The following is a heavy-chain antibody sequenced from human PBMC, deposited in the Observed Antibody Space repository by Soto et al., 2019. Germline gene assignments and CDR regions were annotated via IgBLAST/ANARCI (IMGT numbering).Heavy chain of an antibody. CDR3: ARYKAVARTGWFDP. Sequence: SVKVSCKASGGTFSSYAISWVRQAPGQGLEWMGGIIPIFGTANYAQKFQGRVTITADESTSTAYMELSSLRSEDTAVYYCARYKAVARTGWFDPWGQGTLVIVSS. J-gene: IGHJ5*02. CDR2: IIPIFGTA. CDR1: GGTFSSYA. D-gene: IGHD6-19*01. V-gene: IGHV1-69*13.